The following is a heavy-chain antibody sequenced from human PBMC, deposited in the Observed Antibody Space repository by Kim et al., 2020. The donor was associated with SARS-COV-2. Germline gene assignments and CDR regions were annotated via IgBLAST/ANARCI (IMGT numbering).Heavy chain of an antibody. D-gene: IGHD2-15*01. V-gene: IGHV4-34*01. CDR1: GGSLSGYY. J-gene: IGHJ4*02. Sequence: SETLSLTCAVYGGSLSGYYWSWIHQPPGKGLEWIGEVNHSGSSNYNPSLKSRVTISVDTSKNEFSLKLTSVTAADTAVYYCANGGNYCSGGSCFDYWGQGTLVTVSS. CDR2: VNHSGSS. CDR3: ANGGNYCSGGSCFDY.